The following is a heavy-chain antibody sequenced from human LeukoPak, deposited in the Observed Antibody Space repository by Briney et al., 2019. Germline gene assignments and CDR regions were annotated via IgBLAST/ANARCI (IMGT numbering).Heavy chain of an antibody. CDR1: GGSFSGYY. CDR3: ARDIAAADNYYYYYLDV. J-gene: IGHJ6*03. Sequence: PSETLSLTCAVYGGSFSGYYWSWIRQPPGKGLEWIGEINHSGSTNYNPSLKSRVTISVDTSKNQFSLKLSSVTAADTAVYYCARDIAAADNYYYYYLDVWGKGTTVTVSS. V-gene: IGHV4-34*01. D-gene: IGHD6-13*01. CDR2: INHSGST.